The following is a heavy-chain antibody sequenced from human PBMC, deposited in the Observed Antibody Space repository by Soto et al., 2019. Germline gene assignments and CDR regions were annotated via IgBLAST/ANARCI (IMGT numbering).Heavy chain of an antibody. Sequence: QDQLVQSGAEGKKPGASVKVSCKASGYTFTSYGISWVRQAPGQGLEWLGWISANNGNTNYAQKLQGRVTIPTDPSTSTAYLELRSLRSDDTAVYYCARDRGSYALDYWGQGTLVPVSS. CDR1: GYTFTSYG. V-gene: IGHV1-18*01. J-gene: IGHJ4*02. D-gene: IGHD1-26*01. CDR2: ISANNGNT. CDR3: ARDRGSYALDY.